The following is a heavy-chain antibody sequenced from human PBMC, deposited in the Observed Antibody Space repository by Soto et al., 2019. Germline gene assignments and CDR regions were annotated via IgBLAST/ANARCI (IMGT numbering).Heavy chain of an antibody. CDR2: ISAYNGNT. J-gene: IGHJ6*02. CDR3: ARDNTDRALEDDLDYYGMDG. CDR1: GYTFTSYG. Sequence: QVQLVQSGAEVKKPGASVTVSCKASGYTFTSYGISWVRQAPGQGLEWMGWISAYNGNTNYAQKLQGRVTMTTNTSTSPAYMELRSLRSDDTAGYYCARDNTDRALEDDLDYYGMDGCGQGTTVTVSS. D-gene: IGHD1-1*01. V-gene: IGHV1-18*01.